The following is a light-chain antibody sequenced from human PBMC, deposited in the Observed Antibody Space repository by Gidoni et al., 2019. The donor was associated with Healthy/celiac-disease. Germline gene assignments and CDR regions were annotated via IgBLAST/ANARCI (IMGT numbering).Light chain of an antibody. Sequence: DIQLTHSPSFLSASVGDRVTITCRASQGISSYLAWYQQKPGKAPKLLIYAASTLQSGVPSRFSGSGSGTEFTLTISSLQPEDFATYYCQQLNSYPLTFGPGTKVEIK. V-gene: IGKV1-9*01. J-gene: IGKJ3*01. CDR1: QGISSY. CDR2: AAS. CDR3: QQLNSYPLT.